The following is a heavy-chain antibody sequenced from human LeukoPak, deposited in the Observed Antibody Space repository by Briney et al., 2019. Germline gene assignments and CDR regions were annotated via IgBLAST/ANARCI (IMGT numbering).Heavy chain of an antibody. J-gene: IGHJ4*02. CDR3: ARDLGYCSSTSCYMYLDY. V-gene: IGHV4-61*02. D-gene: IGHD2-2*02. CDR2: IYTSGST. CDR1: GGSLSSGSYY. Sequence: SETLSLTCTLSGGSLSSGSYYWSWVRHPAGKGLEWNGRIYTSGSTNYNPAPKSRVTISVDTFKNQFSLKQSSVSAADTAVYYCARDLGYCSSTSCYMYLDYWGQGTLVTVSS.